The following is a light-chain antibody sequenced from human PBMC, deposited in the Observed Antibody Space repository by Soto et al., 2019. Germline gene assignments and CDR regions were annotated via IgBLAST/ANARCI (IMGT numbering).Light chain of an antibody. CDR1: SSDVGGYNY. V-gene: IGLV2-14*01. CDR2: EVS. Sequence: QSALTQPASVSGSPGQSITISCTGTSSDVGGYNYVSWYQQHPGKAPKLMIYEVSNRPSGVSNRFSGAKSGNTASLTISGLQAEDEADSYCSSYTSSSTHCVFGTGTKLTVL. CDR3: SSYTSSSTHCV. J-gene: IGLJ1*01.